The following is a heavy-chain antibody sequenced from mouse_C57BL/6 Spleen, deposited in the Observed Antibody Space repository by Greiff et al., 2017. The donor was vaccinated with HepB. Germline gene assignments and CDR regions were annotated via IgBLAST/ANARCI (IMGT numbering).Heavy chain of an antibody. D-gene: IGHD1-1*01. Sequence: VQGVESGPGLVAPSQSLSITCTVSGFSLTSYGVSWVRQPPGKGLEWLGVIWGDGSTNYHSALISRLSISKDNSKSQVFLKLNSLQTDDTATYYCAASSTTVVATEAWFAYWGQGTLVTVSA. CDR2: IWGDGST. V-gene: IGHV2-3*01. J-gene: IGHJ3*01. CDR1: GFSLTSYG. CDR3: AASSTTVVATEAWFAY.